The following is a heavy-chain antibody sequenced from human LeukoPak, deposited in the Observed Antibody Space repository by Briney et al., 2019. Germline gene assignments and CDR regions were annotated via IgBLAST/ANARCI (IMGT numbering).Heavy chain of an antibody. Sequence: PSETLSLTCTVSGDSISNGAYYWNWVRQFPGKGLDWMGYIFHTGGTHYHPALESRLSISVDTSKNQFSLRLSSVTAADTAVYYCARGGFYCGGDCYVDYWGQGTLVTVSS. J-gene: IGHJ4*02. CDR1: GDSISNGAYY. CDR3: ARGGFYCGGDCYVDY. CDR2: IFHTGGT. D-gene: IGHD2-21*02. V-gene: IGHV4-30-4*01.